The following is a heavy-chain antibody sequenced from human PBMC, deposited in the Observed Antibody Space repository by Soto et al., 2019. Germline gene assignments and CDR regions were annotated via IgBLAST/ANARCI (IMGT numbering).Heavy chain of an antibody. CDR2: IYYSGST. V-gene: IGHV4-31*03. J-gene: IGHJ5*02. D-gene: IGHD4-17*01. CDR3: PRVSAVGRGDYVNWFDP. CDR1: GGSISSGGYY. Sequence: SETLSLTCTVSGGSISSGGYYWSWIRQHPGKGLEWIGYIYYSGSTYYNPSLKSRVTISVDTSKNQFSLKLSSVTAADTAGYYCPRVSAVGRGDYVNWFDPSGQGTQVTVSS.